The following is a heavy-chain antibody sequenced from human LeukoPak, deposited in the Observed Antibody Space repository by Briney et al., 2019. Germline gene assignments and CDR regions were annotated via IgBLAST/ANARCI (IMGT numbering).Heavy chain of an antibody. V-gene: IGHV1-2*02. CDR3: ARERGQQLVFIRFDP. CDR2: INPNSGGT. CDR1: GYTFTGYY. D-gene: IGHD6-13*01. J-gene: IGHJ5*02. Sequence: ASVTVSCKASGYTFTGYYMHWVRQAPGQGLEWMGWINPNSGGTNYAQKFQGRVTMTRDTSISTAYMELSRLRSDDTAVYYCARERGQQLVFIRFDPWGQGTLVTVSS.